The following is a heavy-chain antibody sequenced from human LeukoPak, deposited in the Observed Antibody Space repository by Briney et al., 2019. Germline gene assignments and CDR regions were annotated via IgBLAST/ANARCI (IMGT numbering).Heavy chain of an antibody. Sequence: GASVKVSCKASGYTFTSYGISWVRQATGQGLEWMGWMNPNSGNTGYAQKFQGRVTMTRNTSISTAYMELSSLRSEDTAVYYCARRVMTTVTTGFDYWGQGTLVTVSS. CDR2: MNPNSGNT. D-gene: IGHD4-17*01. CDR1: GYTFTSYG. CDR3: ARRVMTTVTTGFDY. J-gene: IGHJ4*02. V-gene: IGHV1-8*02.